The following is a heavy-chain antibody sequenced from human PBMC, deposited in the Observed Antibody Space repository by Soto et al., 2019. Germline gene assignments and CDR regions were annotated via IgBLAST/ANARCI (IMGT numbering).Heavy chain of an antibody. CDR2: IIDSGAST. J-gene: IGHJ6*02. CDR3: AKGRSYYYYYGVDV. V-gene: IGHV3-23*01. CDR1: GFIFSSCA. Sequence: GESLKISCAASGFIFSSCAMGWVRQAPGKGLEWVSDIIDSGASTYYADSVKGRFTISRDNSKSTLYLQMNSLRAEDTALYYCAKGRSYYYYYGVDVWGQGTTVTVSS.